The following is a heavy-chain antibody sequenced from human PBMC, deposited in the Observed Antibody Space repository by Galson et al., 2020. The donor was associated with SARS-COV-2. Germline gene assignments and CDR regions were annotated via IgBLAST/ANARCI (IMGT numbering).Heavy chain of an antibody. V-gene: IGHV3-23*03. Sequence: GGSLRLSCAASGFPSNSYALSWVRQAPGKGLELVSVAFTNGNTYYADSVKGRFTISRDRSQNTLYLQMNSLRVEDTAVYYCAKDRGLLVGAASDYWGQGTLVTVSS. CDR2: AFTNGNT. CDR1: GFPSNSYA. D-gene: IGHD1-26*01. J-gene: IGHJ4*02. CDR3: AKDRGLLVGAASDY.